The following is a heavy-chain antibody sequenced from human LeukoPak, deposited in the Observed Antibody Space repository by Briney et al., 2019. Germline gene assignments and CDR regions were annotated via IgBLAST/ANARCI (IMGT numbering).Heavy chain of an antibody. V-gene: IGHV5-51*01. CDR2: IFPGDSNT. J-gene: IGHJ6*02. D-gene: IGHD2-15*01. CDR1: GYSFTNYW. Sequence: GESLKISCKGSGYSFTNYWIGWVRQMPGKGLEWMGIIFPGDSNTRYSPSFQGQVTISADKSISTAYLQWSSLKASDTAMYYCARQDGYCSGGSCFYYYYGMDVWAKGPRSPSP. CDR3: ARQDGYCSGGSCFYYYYGMDV.